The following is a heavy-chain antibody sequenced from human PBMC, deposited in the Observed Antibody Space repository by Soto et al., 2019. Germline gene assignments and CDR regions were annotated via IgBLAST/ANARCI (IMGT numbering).Heavy chain of an antibody. J-gene: IGHJ4*02. V-gene: IGHV3-23*01. CDR1: GFTFSSYA. CDR2: ISGSGGSS. CDR3: ARAELMITPSDY. Sequence: GGSLRLSCAASGFTFSSYAMNWVRQAPGKGLEWVSGISGSGGSSYYTDSVEGRFTMSRDNSKNALYLQMNSLRAEDTAIYYCARAELMITPSDYWGQGTLVTVSS. D-gene: IGHD3-16*01.